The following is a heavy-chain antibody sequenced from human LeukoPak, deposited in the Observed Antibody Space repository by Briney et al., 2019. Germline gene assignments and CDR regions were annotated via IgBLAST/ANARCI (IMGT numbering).Heavy chain of an antibody. J-gene: IGHJ6*03. V-gene: IGHV4-34*01. D-gene: IGHD1-14*01. CDR1: GGSFSGYY. CDR2: INHSGST. Sequence: TSETLSLTCAVYGGSFSGYYWSWIRQPPRKGLEWIGEINHSGSTNYNPSLKSRVTISVDTSKNQFSLKLSSVTAADTAVYYCASAHIAGYYYYYMDVWGKGTTVTVSS. CDR3: ASAHIAGYYYYYMDV.